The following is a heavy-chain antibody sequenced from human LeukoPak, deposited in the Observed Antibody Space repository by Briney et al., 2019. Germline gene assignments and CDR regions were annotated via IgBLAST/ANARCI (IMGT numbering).Heavy chain of an antibody. Sequence: HSGGSLRLSCIASGFTFSSYWMSWVRQAPGKGLEWVANIKRDGSEKYYVDSVKGRFTISRDNAKNSLYLQMNSLRAEDTAVYYRARGVGYQLPSSGEDYWGQGTLVTVSS. J-gene: IGHJ4*02. V-gene: IGHV3-7*04. CDR3: ARGVGYQLPSSGEDY. CDR2: IKRDGSEK. CDR1: GFTFSSYW. D-gene: IGHD2-2*01.